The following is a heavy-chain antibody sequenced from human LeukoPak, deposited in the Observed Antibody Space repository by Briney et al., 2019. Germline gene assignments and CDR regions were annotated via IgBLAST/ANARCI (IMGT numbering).Heavy chain of an antibody. J-gene: IGHJ5*02. Sequence: SETLSLTCTVSGGSISSYYWSWIRQPAGKGLEWIGRIYTSGSTNYNPSLKSRVTISADTSKNQFSLKLSSVTAADTAVYYCAQNGQSGFSFDPWGQGTLVTVSS. CDR1: GGSISSYY. CDR2: IYTSGST. V-gene: IGHV4-4*07. CDR3: AQNGQSGFSFDP. D-gene: IGHD2-8*01.